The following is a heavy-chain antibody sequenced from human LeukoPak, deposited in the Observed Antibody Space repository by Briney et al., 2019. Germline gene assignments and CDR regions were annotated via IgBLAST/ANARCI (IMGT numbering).Heavy chain of an antibody. Sequence: ASVKVSCKASGGTFSSYAISWVRQAPGQGLEWMGGIIPIFGTANYAQKFQGRVTITADESTSTAHMELSSLRAEDTAVYYCASITLYYYYGMDVWGQGTTVTVSS. D-gene: IGHD3-10*01. CDR1: GGTFSSYA. CDR2: IIPIFGTA. V-gene: IGHV1-69*01. CDR3: ASITLYYYYGMDV. J-gene: IGHJ6*02.